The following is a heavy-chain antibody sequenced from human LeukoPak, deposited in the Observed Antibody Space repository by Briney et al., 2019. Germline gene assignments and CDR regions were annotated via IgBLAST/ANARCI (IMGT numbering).Heavy chain of an antibody. D-gene: IGHD5-18*01. CDR3: TTVERGYSYGFDY. J-gene: IGHJ4*02. CDR2: IKSKNDGGTT. CDR1: GFTFSKAW. Sequence: TGGSLRLSCAASGFTFSKAWMSWVRQAPGKGLEWVGRIKSKNDGGTTNYAAPVKGRFTISRDDSKTTLYLQMISLKTEDTAVYYCTTVERGYSYGFDYWGQGTLVTVST. V-gene: IGHV3-15*01.